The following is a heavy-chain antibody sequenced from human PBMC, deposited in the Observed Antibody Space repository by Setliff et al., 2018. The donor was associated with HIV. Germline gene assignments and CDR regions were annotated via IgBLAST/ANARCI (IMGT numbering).Heavy chain of an antibody. CDR2: IRYDGSDI. Sequence: TGGSLRLSCEASGFTFSSHGMHWLRQAPGKGLEWVTFIRYDGSDIHYADSVKGRFTISRDNSKNTLYLQMNSLRIEDTALYYCAREINTLQGEWFDPRGQGTLVTVSS. D-gene: IGHD3-16*01. V-gene: IGHV3-30*02. J-gene: IGHJ5*02. CDR1: GFTFSSHG. CDR3: AREINTLQGEWFDP.